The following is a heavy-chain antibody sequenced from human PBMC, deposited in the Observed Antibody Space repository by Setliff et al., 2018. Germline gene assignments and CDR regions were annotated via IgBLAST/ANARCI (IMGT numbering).Heavy chain of an antibody. J-gene: IGHJ4*02. D-gene: IGHD6-13*01. CDR2: INTDTGNP. V-gene: IGHV7-4-1*02. CDR1: GYTFNNYA. Sequence: SVKVSCKASGYTFNNYAINWVRQAPGQGLEWMGWINTDTGNPTSAQGFTGRFVFSLDTSVNTAYLQISSLKAEDTALYYCATGSLAAAGTGHWGQGTLVTVSS. CDR3: ATGSLAAAGTGH.